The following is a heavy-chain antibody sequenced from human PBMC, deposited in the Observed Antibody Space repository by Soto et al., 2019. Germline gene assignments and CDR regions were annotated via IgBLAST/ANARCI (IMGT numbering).Heavy chain of an antibody. V-gene: IGHV1-69*02. CDR2: IIPILGIA. Sequence: VSCKASGGTFSSYTISWVRQAPGQGLEWMGRIIPILGIANYAQKFQGRVTITADKSTSTAYMELSSLRSEDTAVYYCARLNEYSSSSLDIWGQGTMVTVSS. CDR3: ARLNEYSSSSLDI. J-gene: IGHJ3*02. D-gene: IGHD6-6*01. CDR1: GGTFSSYT.